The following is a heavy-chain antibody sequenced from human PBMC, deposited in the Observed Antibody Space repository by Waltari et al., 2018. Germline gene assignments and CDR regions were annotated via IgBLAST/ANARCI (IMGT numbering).Heavy chain of an antibody. Sequence: QVQLVQSGAEVKKPGSSVKVSCKASGGSFSTYTISWVRQAPGQGLEYMGGITPDFRRTHYAEKFQGVVSIPADEVTTTVYMELKTLKHEDTAIYFCAKGESMVQWGGGYYGLDVWGQGTSVAVVS. CDR1: GGSFSTYT. J-gene: IGHJ6*01. CDR2: ITPDFRRT. D-gene: IGHD3-10*01. V-gene: IGHV1-69*13. CDR3: AKGESMVQWGGGYYGLDV.